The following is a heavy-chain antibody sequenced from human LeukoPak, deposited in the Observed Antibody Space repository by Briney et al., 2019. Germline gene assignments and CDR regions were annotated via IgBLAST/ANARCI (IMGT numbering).Heavy chain of an antibody. V-gene: IGHV3-7*01. CDR2: IKQDGSEK. CDR3: ASLKGMDV. CDR1: GFEFIKYW. Sequence: GGSLRLSCAASGFEFIKYWMSWVRQAPGKGLEWVANIKQDGSEKYYVDSVKGRFTISRDNAKNLVYLQMNSLRVEDTAVYYCASLKGMDVWGQGTTVTVSS. J-gene: IGHJ6*02.